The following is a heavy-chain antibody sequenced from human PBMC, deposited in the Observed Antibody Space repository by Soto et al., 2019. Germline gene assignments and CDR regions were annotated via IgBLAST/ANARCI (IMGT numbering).Heavy chain of an antibody. CDR3: ARVNGCSSTSCYVSYYYYGMEV. CDR2: IIPILGIA. CDR1: GGTFSSYT. V-gene: IGHV1-69*02. D-gene: IGHD2-2*01. Sequence: ASVKVSCKASGGTFSSYTISWVRQAPGQGLEWMGRIIPILGIANYAQKFQGRVTITADKSTSTAYMELSSLRSEDTAVYYCARVNGCSSTSCYVSYYYYGMEVWGQGTTVTVSS. J-gene: IGHJ6*02.